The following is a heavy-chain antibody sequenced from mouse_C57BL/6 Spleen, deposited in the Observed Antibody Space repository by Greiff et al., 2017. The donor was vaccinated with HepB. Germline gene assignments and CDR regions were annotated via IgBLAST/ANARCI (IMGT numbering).Heavy chain of an antibody. Sequence: VQLQQSGAELVKPGASVKLSCTASGFNIKDYYMPWVKQRTEQGLEWIGRIDPEDGETKYAPKFQGKATITADTSSNTAYLQLSSLTSEDTAVYYCARSDSNHLDYWGQGTTLTVSS. CDR1: GFNIKDYY. CDR3: ARSDSNHLDY. J-gene: IGHJ2*01. D-gene: IGHD2-5*01. V-gene: IGHV14-2*01. CDR2: IDPEDGET.